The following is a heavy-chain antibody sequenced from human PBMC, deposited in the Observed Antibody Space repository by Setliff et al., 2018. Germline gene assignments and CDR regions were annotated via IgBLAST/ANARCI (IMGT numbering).Heavy chain of an antibody. Sequence: PSETLSLTCAVYGASFSGSYCSWIRQSPGKGLEWIGEITHTGSPNWIGEINHSGSTNYNPSLKSRVTMSVDRSKNQFSLNLNSVTAADAAVYYFRLAHCSSPSCEEALDYWSQGTLVTVSS. CDR2: INHSGST. J-gene: IGHJ4*02. D-gene: IGHD2-2*01. CDR1: GASFSGSY. V-gene: IGHV4-34*01. CDR3: RLAHCSSPSCEEALDY.